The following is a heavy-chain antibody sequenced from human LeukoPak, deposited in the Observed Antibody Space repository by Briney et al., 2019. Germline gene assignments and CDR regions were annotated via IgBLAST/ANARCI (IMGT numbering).Heavy chain of an antibody. CDR1: GYTFTGYY. CDR3: ARDKVTMVRGVIIRRNWFDP. V-gene: IGHV1-2*02. D-gene: IGHD3-10*01. Sequence: ASVKVSCKASGYTFTGYYMHWVRQAPGQGLEWMGWINPNSGGTNYAQKFQGRVTMTRDTSISTAYMELSRLRSDDTAVYYCARDKVTMVRGVIIRRNWFDPWGQGTLVTVSP. J-gene: IGHJ5*02. CDR2: INPNSGGT.